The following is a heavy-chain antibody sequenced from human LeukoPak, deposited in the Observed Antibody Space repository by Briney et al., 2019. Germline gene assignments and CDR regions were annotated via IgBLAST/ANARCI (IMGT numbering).Heavy chain of an antibody. D-gene: IGHD3-22*01. V-gene: IGHV4-39*01. CDR1: GGFISTNDYY. Sequence: PSETLSLTCSVSGGFISTNDYYWAWIRQPPGKGLEWIGNIYYSGSTYYNPSLRSRVTVSVDTSKNQFSLKLSSVTAPDTAVYYCARHYYDNSSFLSYFDYWGQGTLVTVSS. CDR2: IYYSGST. CDR3: ARHYYDNSSFLSYFDY. J-gene: IGHJ4*02.